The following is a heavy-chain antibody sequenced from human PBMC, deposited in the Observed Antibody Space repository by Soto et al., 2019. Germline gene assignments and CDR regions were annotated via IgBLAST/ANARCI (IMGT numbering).Heavy chain of an antibody. D-gene: IGHD1-26*01. V-gene: IGHV3-30*18. CDR3: AKGGWELRYYYGMDV. CDR1: GFTFSSYG. CDR2: ISYDGSNK. Sequence: QVQLVESGGGVVQPGRSLRLSCAASGFTFSSYGMHWVRQAPGKGLEWVAVISYDGSNKYYADSVKGRFTISRDNSKNTLYLQMNSLRAEDTAVYSCAKGGWELRYYYGMDVWGQGTTFTVSS. J-gene: IGHJ6*02.